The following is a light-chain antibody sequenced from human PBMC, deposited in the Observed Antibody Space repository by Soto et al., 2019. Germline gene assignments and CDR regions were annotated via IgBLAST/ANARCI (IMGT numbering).Light chain of an antibody. CDR2: DAS. Sequence: EVLFTQSPGTLSLSPGERSTRSGRASQSVSSYLAWYQQKPGQAPRLLIYDASNRATGIPARFSGSGSGTDFTLTISSLEPEDFAVYYCQQRSIWPLTFGQGTRLEIK. CDR3: QQRSIWPLT. J-gene: IGKJ5*01. V-gene: IGKV3-11*01. CDR1: QSVSSY.